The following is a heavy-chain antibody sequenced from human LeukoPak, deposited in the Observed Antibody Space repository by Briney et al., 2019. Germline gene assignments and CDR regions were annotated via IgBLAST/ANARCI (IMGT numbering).Heavy chain of an antibody. CDR3: ARDPEGYFQH. CDR1: GFTFSNYA. CDR2: IYSSGNT. J-gene: IGHJ1*01. V-gene: IGHV3-66*01. Sequence: GGSLRLSCAASGFTFSNYAIHWVRQAPGKGLEWVSIIYSSGNTYYADSVKGRFTISRDNSKNTLYLQMNSLRADDTAVYYCARDPEGYFQHWGQGTLVTVSS.